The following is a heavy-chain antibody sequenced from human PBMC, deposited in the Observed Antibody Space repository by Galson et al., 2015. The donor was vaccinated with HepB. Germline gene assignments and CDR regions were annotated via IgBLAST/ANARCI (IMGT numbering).Heavy chain of an antibody. Sequence: SLRLSCAASGFTFSSYAMHWVRQAPGKGLEWVAVISYDGSNKYYADSVKGRFTISRDNSKNTLYLQMNSLRAEDTAVYYCARDDVVVAATTGYYYYGMDVWGQGTLVTVTS. CDR2: ISYDGSNK. CDR3: ARDDVVVAATTGYYYYGMDV. V-gene: IGHV3-30-3*01. CDR1: GFTFSSYA. D-gene: IGHD2-15*01. J-gene: IGHJ6*02.